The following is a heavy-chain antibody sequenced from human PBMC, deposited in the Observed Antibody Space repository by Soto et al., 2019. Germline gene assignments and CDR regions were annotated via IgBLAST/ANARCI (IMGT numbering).Heavy chain of an antibody. CDR2: IIPIFGTA. D-gene: IGHD3-22*01. V-gene: IGHV1-69*13. Sequence: SVKVSCKASGGTFSSYAISWVRQAPGQGLEWMGGIIPIFGTANYAQKFQGRVTITADESTSTAYMELSSLRSEDTAVCYCASRPGKYYYDSSGYYFYNWFDPWGQGTLVTVSS. CDR3: ASRPGKYYYDSSGYYFYNWFDP. CDR1: GGTFSSYA. J-gene: IGHJ5*02.